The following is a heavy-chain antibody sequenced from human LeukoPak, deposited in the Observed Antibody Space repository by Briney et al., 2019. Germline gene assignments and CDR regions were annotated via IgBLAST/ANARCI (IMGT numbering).Heavy chain of an antibody. CDR2: ISSSSSYI. CDR1: GFTFSSYS. J-gene: IGHJ5*02. D-gene: IGHD3-10*01. V-gene: IGHV3-21*01. Sequence: GGSLRLSCAASGFTFSSYSTNWVRQAPGKGLEWVSSISSSSSYIYYADSVKGRFTISRDNAKNPLYLQMNSLRAEDTAVYYCARDGDYYYGSGTKNWFDPWGQGTLVTVSS. CDR3: ARDGDYYYGSGTKNWFDP.